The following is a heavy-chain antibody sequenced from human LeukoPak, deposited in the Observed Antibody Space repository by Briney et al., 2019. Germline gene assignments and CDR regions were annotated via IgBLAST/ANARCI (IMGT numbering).Heavy chain of an antibody. J-gene: IGHJ5*02. V-gene: IGHV4-61*02. D-gene: IGHD2-2*01. CDR2: IYTSGST. CDR3: ARARRPYCSSTSCYGRGWFDP. CDR1: GGSISSGSYY. Sequence: PSQTLSLTCTVSGGSISSGSYYWSWIRQPAGKGLEWIGRIYTSGSTNYNPSLKSRVTISVDTSKNQFSLKLSSVTAADTAVYYCARARRPYCSSTSCYGRGWFDPWGQGTLVTVSS.